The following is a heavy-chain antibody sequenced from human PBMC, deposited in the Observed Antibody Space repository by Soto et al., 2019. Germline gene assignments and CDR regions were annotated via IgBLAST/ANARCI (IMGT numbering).Heavy chain of an antibody. D-gene: IGHD1-1*01. CDR1: GGSISSGGYY. V-gene: IGHV4-31*03. J-gene: IGHJ6*02. CDR2: IYYSGST. CDR3: ARDAGAGYYYGMDV. Sequence: QVQLQESGPGLVKPSQTLSLTCTVSGGSISSGGYYWSWIRQHPGKGLEWIGYIYYSGSTYYNPSPKSRVTISADSSKNQVSLKLISVTAADTAVYYGARDAGAGYYYGMDVWGQGTTVTVSS.